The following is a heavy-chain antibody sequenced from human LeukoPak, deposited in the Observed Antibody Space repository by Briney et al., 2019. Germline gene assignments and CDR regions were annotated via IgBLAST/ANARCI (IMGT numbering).Heavy chain of an antibody. V-gene: IGHV1-18*01. J-gene: IGHJ5*02. Sequence: GASVKVSCKASGYTFTSYGISWVRQAPGQGLEWMGWISAYNGNTNYAQKLQGRVTMTTDTSTSTACMELRSLRSDDTAVYYCARDLKQWLEPNWFDPWGQGTLVTVSS. CDR3: ARDLKQWLEPNWFDP. CDR1: GYTFTSYG. D-gene: IGHD6-19*01. CDR2: ISAYNGNT.